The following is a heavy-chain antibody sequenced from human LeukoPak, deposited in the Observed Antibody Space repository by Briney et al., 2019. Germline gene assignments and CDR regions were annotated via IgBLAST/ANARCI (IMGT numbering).Heavy chain of an antibody. J-gene: IGHJ4*02. CDR2: IKRDGSEK. CDR3: ARAGSYPEGDDY. V-gene: IGHV3-7*01. Sequence: GGSLRLSCAASGFTFSTYAVHWVRQAPGKGLEWMANIKRDGSEKYYVDSVKGRFTISRDNAKNSLYLQMNSLRAEDTAVYYCARAGSYPEGDDYWGQGTLVTVSS. D-gene: IGHD1-26*01. CDR1: GFTFSTYA.